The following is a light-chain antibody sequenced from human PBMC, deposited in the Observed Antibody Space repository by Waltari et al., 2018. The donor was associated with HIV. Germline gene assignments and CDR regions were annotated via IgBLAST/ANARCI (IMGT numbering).Light chain of an antibody. CDR3: QSFDSSLSAVI. V-gene: IGLV1-40*01. Sequence: QSVLTQPPPVSGAPGQRVTIACTGGSSNIGAGYDVHWYRKFPGTAPNLLIYDTKKRPSGVPDRFSGSKSGTSASLAITGLQAEDEADYYCQSFDSSLSAVIFGGGTKLTVL. CDR1: SSNIGAGYD. J-gene: IGLJ2*01. CDR2: DTK.